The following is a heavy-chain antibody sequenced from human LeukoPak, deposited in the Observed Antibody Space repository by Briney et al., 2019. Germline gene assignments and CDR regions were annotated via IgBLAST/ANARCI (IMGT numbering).Heavy chain of an antibody. CDR3: AKVAAAGTLYFQH. CDR1: GGSISSGGYS. CDR2: IYHSGST. Sequence: SETLSLTCTVSGGSISSGGYSWSWIRQPPGKGLEWIGYIYHSGSTYYNPSLKSRVTISVDRSKNQFSLKLSSVTAADTAVYYCAKVAAAGTLYFQHWGQGTLVTVSS. D-gene: IGHD6-13*01. J-gene: IGHJ1*01. V-gene: IGHV4-30-2*01.